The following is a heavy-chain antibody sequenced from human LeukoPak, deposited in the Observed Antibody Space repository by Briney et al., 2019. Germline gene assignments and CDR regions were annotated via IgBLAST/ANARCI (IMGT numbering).Heavy chain of an antibody. CDR2: ISSSSSTI. CDR1: GFTFSSYS. Sequence: PGGSLRLSCAASGFTFSSYSMNWVRQAPGKGLEWVSYISSSSSTIYYADSVKGRFTISRDNAKNSLYLQMNSLRAEDTAVYYCARDPWYCGSTSCYSIWGQGTLVTVSS. J-gene: IGHJ4*02. D-gene: IGHD2-2*01. V-gene: IGHV3-48*01. CDR3: ARDPWYCGSTSCYSI.